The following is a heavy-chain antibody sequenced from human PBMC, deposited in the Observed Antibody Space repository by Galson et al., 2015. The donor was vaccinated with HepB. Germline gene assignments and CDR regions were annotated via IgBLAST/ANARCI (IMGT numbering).Heavy chain of an antibody. CDR2: ISSSSSTI. D-gene: IGHD2-2*02. V-gene: IGHV3-11*01. CDR1: GFTFSDYY. J-gene: IGHJ4*02. Sequence: SLRLSCAASGFTFSDYYMSWIRQAPGKGLEWVSYISSSSSTIYYADSVKGRFTISRDNAKNSLYLQMNSLRDEDTAVYYCARDRGGYCSSTSCYNPGGIDYWGQGTLVTVSS. CDR3: ARDRGGYCSSTSCYNPGGIDY.